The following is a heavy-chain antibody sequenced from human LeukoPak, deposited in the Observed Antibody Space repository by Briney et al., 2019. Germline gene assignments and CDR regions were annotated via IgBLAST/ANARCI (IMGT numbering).Heavy chain of an antibody. V-gene: IGHV1-18*01. CDR1: GYTFTSYG. CDR3: ARESDYIPGGSTTWFDP. CDR2: ISAYNGNT. Sequence: ASVKVSCKASGYTFTSYGISWVRQAPGQGLEWMGWISAYNGNTNYAQKLQGRVTMTTDTSTSTAYMELRSLRSDDTAVYYCARESDYIPGGSTTWFDPWGQGTLVTVSS. J-gene: IGHJ5*02. D-gene: IGHD3-10*02.